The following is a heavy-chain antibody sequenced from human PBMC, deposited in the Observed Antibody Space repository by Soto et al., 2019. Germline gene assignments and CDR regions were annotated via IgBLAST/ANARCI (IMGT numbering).Heavy chain of an antibody. CDR3: ARGRPAATDAFDI. CDR1: GGSISSYY. V-gene: IGHV4-59*08. J-gene: IGHJ3*02. D-gene: IGHD2-2*01. Sequence: QVQLQESGPGLVKPSETLSLTCTVSGGSISSYYWSWIRQPPGKGLEWIGYIYYSGSTNYNPSLKSRVTISVDTSKNQFSLKLSSVTAADPAVYYCARGRPAATDAFDIWGQGTMVTVSS. CDR2: IYYSGST.